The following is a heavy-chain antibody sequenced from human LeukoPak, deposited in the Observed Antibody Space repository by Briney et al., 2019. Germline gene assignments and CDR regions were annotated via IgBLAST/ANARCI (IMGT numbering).Heavy chain of an antibody. V-gene: IGHV3-9*01. CDR2: ITRNSDKI. J-gene: IGHJ3*01. CDR3: AKDRGGSDDNAFDV. D-gene: IGHD2-15*01. Sequence: PGRSLRLSCAASGFNFADYAMYWVRQVPGKGLEWASGITRNSDKIAYADFVKGRFTISRDNAKNSLYLQMSSLGPDDTALYYCAKDRGGSDDNAFDVWGQGTLVTVSS. CDR1: GFNFADYA.